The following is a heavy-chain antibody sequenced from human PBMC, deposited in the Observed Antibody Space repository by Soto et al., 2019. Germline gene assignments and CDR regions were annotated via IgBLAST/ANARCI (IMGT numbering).Heavy chain of an antibody. V-gene: IGHV3-73*01. D-gene: IGHD5-18*01. CDR1: GFTFSGSA. Sequence: GESLKISCAASGFTFSGSAMHWVRQASGKGLEWVGRIRSKDNSYATAYAASVKGRFTISRDDSKNTAYLQMNSLKTEDTAVYYCTRVDTAMVTPGAFDIWGQGTMVTVSS. J-gene: IGHJ3*02. CDR3: TRVDTAMVTPGAFDI. CDR2: IRSKDNSYAT.